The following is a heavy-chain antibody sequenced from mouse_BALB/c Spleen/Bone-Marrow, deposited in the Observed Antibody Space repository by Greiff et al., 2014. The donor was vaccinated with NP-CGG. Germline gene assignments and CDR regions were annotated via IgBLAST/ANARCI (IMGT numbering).Heavy chain of an antibody. J-gene: IGHJ1*01. Sequence: QVQLQQPGPGLVAPSPSLSITCTVSGFSLTSYGVHWVRQPPGKGLEWLGVICAGGSTNYNSALMSRLSISKDNSKSQVFLKINSLQTDDTAMYYCAIDPIYYDYDWYFDVWGAGTTVTVSS. D-gene: IGHD2-4*01. CDR3: AIDPIYYDYDWYFDV. CDR1: GFSLTSYG. CDR2: ICAGGST. V-gene: IGHV2-9*02.